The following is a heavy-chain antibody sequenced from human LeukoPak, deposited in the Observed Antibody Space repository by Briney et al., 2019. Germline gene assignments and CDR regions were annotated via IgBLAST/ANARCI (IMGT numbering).Heavy chain of an antibody. D-gene: IGHD4-17*01. Sequence: GGSLRLSCAASGFTFSSYAMSWVRQAAGKGMEWVSAISGSGGSTYYADSVKGRFTISRDNSKNTLYLQMNSLRAEDTAVYYCAKEQLDYYGDNESFDYWGQGTLVTVSS. CDR3: AKEQLDYYGDNESFDY. CDR2: ISGSGGST. CDR1: GFTFSSYA. V-gene: IGHV3-23*01. J-gene: IGHJ4*02.